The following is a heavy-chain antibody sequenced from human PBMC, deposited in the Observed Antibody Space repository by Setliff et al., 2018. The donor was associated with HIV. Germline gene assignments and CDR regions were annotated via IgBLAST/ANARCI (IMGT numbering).Heavy chain of an antibody. CDR3: ARDRLAVAGTLGY. Sequence: SETLSLTCSVSGASISSYYWSWIRQPPGKGLEWIGYISPTGNTNYNPSLKSRVTISTDTSKNQFSLNVRSVTAADTAVYYCARDRLAVAGTLGYWGQGTLVTVSS. CDR1: GASISSYY. J-gene: IGHJ4*02. D-gene: IGHD6-19*01. V-gene: IGHV4-59*01. CDR2: ISPTGNT.